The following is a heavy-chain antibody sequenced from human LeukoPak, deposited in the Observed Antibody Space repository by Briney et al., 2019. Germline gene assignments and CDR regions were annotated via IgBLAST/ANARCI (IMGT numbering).Heavy chain of an antibody. D-gene: IGHD3-22*01. CDR1: GFFFSSYS. V-gene: IGHV3-48*04. Sequence: PGGSLRLSCTASGFFFSSYSMNWVRQAPGKGLEWVSYISSSGSTIYYADSVKGRFTISRDNAKNSLYLQMNSLRAEDTAVYYCARVETYYYDSSGYRLHYYFDYWGQGTLVTASS. CDR3: ARVETYYYDSSGYRLHYYFDY. CDR2: ISSSGSTI. J-gene: IGHJ4*02.